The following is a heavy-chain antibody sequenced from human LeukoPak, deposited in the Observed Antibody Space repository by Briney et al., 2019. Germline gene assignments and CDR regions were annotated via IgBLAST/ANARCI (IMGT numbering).Heavy chain of an antibody. CDR3: AREATVTTDWFDP. CDR2: INHSGST. CDR1: GGSFSGYY. D-gene: IGHD4-17*01. J-gene: IGHJ5*02. V-gene: IGHV4-34*01. Sequence: SETLSLTCAVYGGSFSGYYWSWIRLPPGKGLEWIGEINHSGSTNYNPSLKSRVTISVDTSKNQFSLKLSSVTAADTAVYYCAREATVTTDWFDPWGQGTLVTVSS.